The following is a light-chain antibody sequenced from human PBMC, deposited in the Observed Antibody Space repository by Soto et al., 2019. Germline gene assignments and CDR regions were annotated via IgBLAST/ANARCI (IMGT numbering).Light chain of an antibody. V-gene: IGLV2-23*01. CDR3: CSYAGSSTSWV. J-gene: IGLJ7*01. CDR2: EGS. Sequence: QSALTQPASVSGSPGQSITISCTGTISDVGSYDLVSWYQQHPGKAPKLMIYEGSKRPSGVSSRFSGSKSGNTASLTISGLHAEDEDDYYCCSYAGSSTSWVFGRGTQMTVL. CDR1: ISDVGSYDL.